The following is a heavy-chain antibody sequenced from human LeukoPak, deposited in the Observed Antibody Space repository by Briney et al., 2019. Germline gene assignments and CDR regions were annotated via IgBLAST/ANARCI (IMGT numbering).Heavy chain of an antibody. CDR2: IYYDAGA. V-gene: IGHV4-31*03. D-gene: IGHD2-21*02. CDR1: GASVSATNYY. CDR3: ARSGSKVMTAINF. Sequence: SETLSLACTVSGASVSATNYYWSWLRQHPGKGPEWIAYIYYDAGAYYNPSLESRVTISLDSSANQFSLGLSSVTAADTAVYYCARSGSKVMTAINFWGQGTLVTVSS. J-gene: IGHJ4*02.